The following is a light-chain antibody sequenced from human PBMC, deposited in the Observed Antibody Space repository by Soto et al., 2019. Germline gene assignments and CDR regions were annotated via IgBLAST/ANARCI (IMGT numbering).Light chain of an antibody. Sequence: EIVLTQSPGTLSLSPGERATLSCRASQSVYRNFLAWYQQKPGQAPRLLIYGASSRATGIPDRFSGSGSGTDFSLIISRLEPEDFAVYYCQQYGSSPNTFGPGTKVHIK. CDR3: QQYGSSPNT. CDR1: QSVYRNF. J-gene: IGKJ3*01. V-gene: IGKV3-20*01. CDR2: GAS.